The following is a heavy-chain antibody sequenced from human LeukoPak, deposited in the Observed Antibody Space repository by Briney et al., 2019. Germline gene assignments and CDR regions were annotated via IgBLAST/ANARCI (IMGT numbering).Heavy chain of an antibody. CDR3: ARGNGYSGWFDP. Sequence: PSETLSLTCTVSGGSISSYYWSWIRQPPGKGLEWIGYIYYSGSTNYNPSLKSRVTISVDTSKNQFSLKLSSVTAEDTAVYYCARGNGYSGWFDPWGQGTLVTASS. D-gene: IGHD5-24*01. CDR1: GGSISSYY. J-gene: IGHJ5*02. CDR2: IYYSGST. V-gene: IGHV4-59*01.